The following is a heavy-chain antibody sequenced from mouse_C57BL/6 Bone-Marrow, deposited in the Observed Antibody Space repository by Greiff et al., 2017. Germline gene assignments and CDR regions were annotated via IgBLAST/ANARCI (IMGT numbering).Heavy chain of an antibody. CDR3: AIVSCDVGY. D-gene: IGHD2-13*01. CDR1: GYTFTSYW. Sequence: QVQLQQPGAELVKPGASVKVSCKASGYTFTSYWMHWVKQRPGQGLEWIGRIHPSDSDNNYNQKLKGKATLTVDKSSSTAYMQLSSRTSEDSAVYYCAIVSCDVGYWGQGATLTGSS. V-gene: IGHV1-74*01. J-gene: IGHJ2*01. CDR2: IHPSDSDN.